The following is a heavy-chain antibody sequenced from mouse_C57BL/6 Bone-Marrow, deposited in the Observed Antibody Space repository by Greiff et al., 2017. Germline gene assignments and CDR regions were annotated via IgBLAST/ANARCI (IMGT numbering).Heavy chain of an antibody. Sequence: QVQLQQSGAELVKPGASVKMSCKASGYTFTSYWITWVKQRPGQGLEWIGDIYPGSGSTNYNEKFKSKATLTVDTSSSTAYMQLSSLTSEDSEVDYCATRGVLRFYDYGGRGTSLTVTA. CDR3: ATRGVLRFYDY. CDR2: IYPGSGST. J-gene: IGHJ2*03. V-gene: IGHV1-55*01. CDR1: GYTFTSYW.